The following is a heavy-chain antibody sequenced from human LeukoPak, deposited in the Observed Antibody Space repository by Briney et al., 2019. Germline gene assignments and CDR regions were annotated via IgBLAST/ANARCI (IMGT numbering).Heavy chain of an antibody. V-gene: IGHV3-9*01. CDR2: INWNSDTK. CDR1: GFAFHNYA. J-gene: IGHJ6*02. D-gene: IGHD4-23*01. Sequence: GGSLRLSWVGSGFAFHNYAMHWVRRPPRKGLEWVSAINWNSDTKAYADSVRGRFTISRDRARNSLYLQMDSLRPEDTALYYCAKDTGGNGAYFYAMDVWGQGTSVTVSS. CDR3: AKDTGGNGAYFYAMDV.